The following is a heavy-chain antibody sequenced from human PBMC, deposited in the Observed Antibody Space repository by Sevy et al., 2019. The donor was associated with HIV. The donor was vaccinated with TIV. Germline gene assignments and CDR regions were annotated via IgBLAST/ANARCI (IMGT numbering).Heavy chain of an antibody. V-gene: IGHV3-7*01. CDR3: AGAPEYGDYVYYFDY. J-gene: IGHJ4*02. Sequence: GGSLRLSCAASGFTFSRYWMSWVRRAPGKGLEWVANIKQDGSKKYYVDSVKGRFTISRDNAKNSLYLQMNSLRAEDTAVYYCAGAPEYGDYVYYFDYWGQGTLVTVSS. CDR1: GFTFSRYW. D-gene: IGHD4-17*01. CDR2: IKQDGSKK.